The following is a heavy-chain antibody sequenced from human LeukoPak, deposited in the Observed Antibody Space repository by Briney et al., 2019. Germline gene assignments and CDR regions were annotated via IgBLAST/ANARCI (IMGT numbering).Heavy chain of an antibody. V-gene: IGHV1-69*05. CDR3: ASPRNGYYYYFDY. D-gene: IGHD3-22*01. Sequence: SVKVSCKASGGTFSSYAISWVRQAPGQGLEWMGRIIPIFGTANYAQKFQGRVTITTAESTSTAYMELSSLRSEDTAMYYCASPRNGYYYYFDYWSQGTLVTVSS. CDR1: GGTFSSYA. CDR2: IIPIFGTA. J-gene: IGHJ4*02.